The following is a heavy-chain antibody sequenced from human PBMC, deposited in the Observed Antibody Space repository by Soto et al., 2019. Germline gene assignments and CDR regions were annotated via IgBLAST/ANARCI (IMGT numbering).Heavy chain of an antibody. D-gene: IGHD6-19*01. Sequence: GXSLRLSCAASGFTFSSCAISWVLQAPGKGLEWVSAISGSGGSTYYADSVKGRFTISRDNSKNTLYLQMNSLRAEDTAVYYCAKDTIAVAGLNWFDPWGQGTLVTVSS. J-gene: IGHJ5*02. CDR2: ISGSGGST. CDR1: GFTFSSCA. CDR3: AKDTIAVAGLNWFDP. V-gene: IGHV3-23*01.